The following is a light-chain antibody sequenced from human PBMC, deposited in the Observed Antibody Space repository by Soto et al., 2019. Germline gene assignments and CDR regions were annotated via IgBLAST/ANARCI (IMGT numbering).Light chain of an antibody. V-gene: IGKV3-20*01. CDR1: QSRSCSY. Sequence: EIMLTQSPGTLSLSPGERATLSCRASQSRSCSYIAWYQQKPGQAPRLLIYGASSRATGIPDRFSGSGSGTDFTLTISRLEPEDFAVYYCQQYGTSPLTFGGGTKVEIK. CDR2: GAS. CDR3: QQYGTSPLT. J-gene: IGKJ4*01.